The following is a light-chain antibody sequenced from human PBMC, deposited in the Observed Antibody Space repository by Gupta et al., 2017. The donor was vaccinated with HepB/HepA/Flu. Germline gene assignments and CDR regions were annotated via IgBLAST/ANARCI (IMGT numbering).Light chain of an antibody. CDR1: SSDIGTYKY. V-gene: IGLV2-8*01. Sequence: QSALTQPPSASGSPGQSVTISCTGTSSDIGTYKYVSWYQQKPGKAPKLTIYEVTKRPSGVPERFSGSKSGNTASLTVSGLQAEDEADYYCSSYGGSNSFVIFGGGTKLTVL. CDR3: SSYGGSNSFVI. CDR2: EVT. J-gene: IGLJ2*01.